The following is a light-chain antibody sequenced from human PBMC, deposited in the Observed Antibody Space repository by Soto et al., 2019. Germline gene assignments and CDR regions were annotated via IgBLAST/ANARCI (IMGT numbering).Light chain of an antibody. CDR2: DAS. CDR1: QSVSSD. V-gene: IGKV3-11*01. Sequence: EIVLTQSPATLSLSPGERATLSCRASQSVSSDLAWYQQKPGQAPRLLIYDASNRATGIPDRFSGSGSGTHFTLTISRLEPGDFAVYYCQHFGGTTFTFGQGTRREIK. J-gene: IGKJ5*01. CDR3: QHFGGTTFT.